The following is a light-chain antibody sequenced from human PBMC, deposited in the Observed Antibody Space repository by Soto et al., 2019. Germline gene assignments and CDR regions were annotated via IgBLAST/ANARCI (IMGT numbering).Light chain of an antibody. CDR1: QSIVTY. CDR2: AAS. J-gene: IGKJ1*01. V-gene: IGKV1-39*01. CDR3: QQSYSTPPWT. Sequence: DIQMTQSPSSLSASGGDGVTITCRSSQSIVTYLNWYLQKPGKATKLLFYAASNLQSGVPSRFSGSGSGTDFTLTISSLQPEDFATYFCQQSYSTPPWTFGQGTKVDIK.